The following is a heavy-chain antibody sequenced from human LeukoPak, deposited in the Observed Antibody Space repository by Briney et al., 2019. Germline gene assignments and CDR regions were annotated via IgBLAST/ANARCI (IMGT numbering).Heavy chain of an antibody. CDR2: IYHSGST. V-gene: IGHV4-38-2*01. D-gene: IGHD2-2*02. CDR3: ARQGYCSNTSCYKGGGSYFDY. CDR1: GYSISSGYY. J-gene: IGHJ4*02. Sequence: PSETLSLTCAVSGYSISSGYYWGWIRQPPGKGLEWIGSIYHSGSTYYNPSLKSRVTISVDTSKNQFSLKLSSVTAADTAVYYCARQGYCSNTSCYKGGGSYFDYWGQGTLVTVSS.